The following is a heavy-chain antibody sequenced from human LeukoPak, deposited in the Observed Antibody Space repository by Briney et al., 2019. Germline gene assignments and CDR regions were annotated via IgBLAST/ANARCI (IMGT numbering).Heavy chain of an antibody. Sequence: GGSLRLSCAVSGITLSNYGMSWVRQAPGKGLEWGAGISDSGGNTKYADSVKGRFTISRDNPKNTLYLQMNSLRAEDTAVYFCAKRGVVIRVILVGFHKEAYYFESWGQGALVTVSS. V-gene: IGHV3-23*01. CDR2: ISDSGGNT. D-gene: IGHD3/OR15-3a*01. CDR1: GITLSNYG. CDR3: AKRGVVIRVILVGFHKEAYYFES. J-gene: IGHJ4*02.